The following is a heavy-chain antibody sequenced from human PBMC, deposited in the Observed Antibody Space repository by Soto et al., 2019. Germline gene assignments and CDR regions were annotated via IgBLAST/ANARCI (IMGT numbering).Heavy chain of an antibody. CDR3: ARDSVSGWYVSWYFDL. V-gene: IGHV3-30-3*01. Sequence: QVQLVESGGGVVQPGRSLRLSCAASGFTFSSYAMHWVRQAPGKGLEWVAVISYDGSNKYYADSVKGRFTISRDNSKNTLYLQMNSLRAEDTAVYYCARDSVSGWYVSWYFDLWGRGTLVTVSS. J-gene: IGHJ2*01. CDR2: ISYDGSNK. CDR1: GFTFSSYA. D-gene: IGHD6-19*01.